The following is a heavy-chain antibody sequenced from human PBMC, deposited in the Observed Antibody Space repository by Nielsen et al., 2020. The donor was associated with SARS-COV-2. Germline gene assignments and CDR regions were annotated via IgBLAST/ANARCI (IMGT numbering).Heavy chain of an antibody. CDR3: ASGDCSSTSCYARYYYYGMDV. Sequence: ASVKVSCKASGYTFTSYYMHWVRQAPGQGLEWMGIINPSGGSTSYAQKFQGRVTMTRDTSTSTVYMELSSLRSEDTAVYYCASGDCSSTSCYARYYYYGMDVWGQGTTVTVSS. CDR2: INPSGGST. D-gene: IGHD2-2*01. V-gene: IGHV1-46*01. CDR1: GYTFTSYY. J-gene: IGHJ6*02.